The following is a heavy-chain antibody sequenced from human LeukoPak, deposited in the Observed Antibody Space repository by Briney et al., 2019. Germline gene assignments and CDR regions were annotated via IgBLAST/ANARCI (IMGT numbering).Heavy chain of an antibody. CDR2: IKQDGGEK. V-gene: IGHV3-7*05. J-gene: IGHJ6*02. CDR1: GFTFSSYW. D-gene: IGHD6-19*01. Sequence: PGGSLRLSCAASGFTFSSYWMSWVRQAPGKGPEWVANIKQDGGEKYYVDPVKGRFTISRDKAKNSLYLQMNSLRAEDTAVYYCARSSKAESTRYSSGWYSGPPYYYGMDVWGQGTTVTVSS. CDR3: ARSSKAESTRYSSGWYSGPPYYYGMDV.